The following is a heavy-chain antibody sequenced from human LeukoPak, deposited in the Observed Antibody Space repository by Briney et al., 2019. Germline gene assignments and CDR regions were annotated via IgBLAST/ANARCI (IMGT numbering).Heavy chain of an antibody. V-gene: IGHV3-21*01. D-gene: IGHD6-19*01. Sequence: GRSLRLSCAASGFTFDDYAMHWVRQAPGKGLEWVSSISSSSSYIYYADSVKGRFTISRDNAKNSLYLQMNSLRAEDTAVYYCARDSSGWYGDYWGQGTLVTVSS. CDR2: ISSSSSYI. J-gene: IGHJ4*02. CDR1: GFTFDDYA. CDR3: ARDSSGWYGDY.